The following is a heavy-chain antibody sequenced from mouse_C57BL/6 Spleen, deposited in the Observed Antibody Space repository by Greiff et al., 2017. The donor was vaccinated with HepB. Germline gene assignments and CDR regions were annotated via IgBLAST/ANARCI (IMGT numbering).Heavy chain of an antibody. V-gene: IGHV5-17*01. J-gene: IGHJ4*01. D-gene: IGHD1-2*01. CDR2: ISSGSSTI. CDR1: GFTFSDYG. Sequence: EVNVVESGGGLVKPGGSLKLSCAASGFTFSDYGMHWVRQAPEKGLEWVAYISSGSSTIYYADTVKGRFTISRDNAKNTLFLQMTSLRSEDTAMYYGARALLVTAYYAMDYWGQGTSVTVSS. CDR3: ARALLVTAYYAMDY.